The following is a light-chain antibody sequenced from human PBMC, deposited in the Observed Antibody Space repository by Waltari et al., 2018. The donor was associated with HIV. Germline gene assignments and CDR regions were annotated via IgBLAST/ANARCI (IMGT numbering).Light chain of an antibody. CDR1: KTIFYSSKNKNY. Sequence: DIVMTQSPDSLALSLGEGATITCKSSKTIFYSSKNKNYLAWYQQKPGQTPKLLIYWASTRDSGVPDRFSGSGSGTDFTLTISNLQSEDVAIYFCQQYYSNPPTFGQGTKVEVK. V-gene: IGKV4-1*01. CDR2: WAS. CDR3: QQYYSNPPT. J-gene: IGKJ1*01.